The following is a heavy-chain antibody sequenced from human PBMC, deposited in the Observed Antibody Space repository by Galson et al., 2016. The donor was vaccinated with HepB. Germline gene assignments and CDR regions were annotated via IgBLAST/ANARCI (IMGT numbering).Heavy chain of an antibody. CDR3: ARDAQQLLRGYYYGMDV. J-gene: IGHJ6*01. CDR2: IWYDGSSK. V-gene: IGHV3-33*01. CDR1: GFTFSKYG. Sequence: SLRLSCAASGFTFSKYGMHWVRQAPGKGLEWVAGIWYDGSSKNSADSVKGRFIIFRDNSRNTLYLEMNSLRAEDTAVYYCARDAQQLLRGYYYGMDVWGQGTTVTVSS. D-gene: IGHD1-1*01.